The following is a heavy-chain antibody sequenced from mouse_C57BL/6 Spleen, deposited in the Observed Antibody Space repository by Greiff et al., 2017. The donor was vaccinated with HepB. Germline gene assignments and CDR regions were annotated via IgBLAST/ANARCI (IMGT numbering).Heavy chain of an antibody. D-gene: IGHD1-1*01. V-gene: IGHV5-4*01. CDR1: GFTFSSYA. Sequence: EVHLVESGGGLVKPGGSLKLSCAASGFTFSSYAMSWVRQTPEKRLEWVATISDGGSYTYYPDNVKGRFTISRDNAKNNLYLQMSHLKSEDTAMYYCARDRRSFDYWGQGTTLTVSS. CDR3: ARDRRSFDY. J-gene: IGHJ2*01. CDR2: ISDGGSYT.